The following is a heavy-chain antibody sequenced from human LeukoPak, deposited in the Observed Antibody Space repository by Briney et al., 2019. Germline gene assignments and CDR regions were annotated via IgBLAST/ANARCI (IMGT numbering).Heavy chain of an antibody. Sequence: GGSLRLSCAASGFTFSSYSMNWVRQAPGKGLEWVSSISSSSSYIYYADSVKGRFTISRDNAKNSLYLQMNSLRAEDTAVYYCARDQGRAYYGPGSSADYWGQGTLVTVSS. V-gene: IGHV3-21*01. J-gene: IGHJ4*02. CDR1: GFTFSSYS. CDR3: ARDQGRAYYGPGSSADY. D-gene: IGHD3-10*01. CDR2: ISSSSSYI.